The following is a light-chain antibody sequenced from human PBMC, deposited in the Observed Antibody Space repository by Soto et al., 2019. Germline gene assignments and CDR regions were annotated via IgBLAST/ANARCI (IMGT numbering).Light chain of an antibody. J-gene: IGLJ3*02. CDR2: EVT. CDR3: GSYTSATTWV. Sequence: QSALTQPASVSGSPGQSITISCTGSTSDIGRHNYVSWYQQLPGKAPRLMIYEVTNRPSGVSNRFSGSKSGNTASLSISGLQTEDEADYYCGSYTSATTWVFGGGTKLTVL. CDR1: TSDIGRHNY. V-gene: IGLV2-14*03.